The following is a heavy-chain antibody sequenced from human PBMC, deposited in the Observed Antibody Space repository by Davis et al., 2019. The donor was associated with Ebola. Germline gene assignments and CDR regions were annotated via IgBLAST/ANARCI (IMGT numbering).Heavy chain of an antibody. V-gene: IGHV3-74*01. Sequence: GESLKTSCAASGFTFSAYWMHWVRQAPGKGLIWLARISGDGYTTRYADSVKGRFTISRDNAKNTLYLQTNSLRVEDTAVYCARGEWSSLGWGQGTLVTVSS. CDR1: GFTFSAYW. J-gene: IGHJ4*02. D-gene: IGHD3-3*01. CDR2: ISGDGYTT. CDR3: ARGEWSSLG.